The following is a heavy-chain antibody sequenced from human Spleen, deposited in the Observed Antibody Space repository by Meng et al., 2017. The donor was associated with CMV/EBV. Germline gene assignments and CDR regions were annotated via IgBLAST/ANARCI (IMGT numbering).Heavy chain of an antibody. D-gene: IGHD4-11*01. CDR2: ISPTTGTT. CDR3: GRDGPLWDINYEYYYGMDV. V-gene: IGHV1-46*01. CDR1: GHPFTKYY. Sequence: ASVKVSCKASGHPFTKYYFHWVRQAPGQGLEWMGMISPTTGTTWSAQEFQGRLTMTRDTSTSTVYMGMSSLRSEDTAVYYCGRDGPLWDINYEYYYGMDVWGQGTTVTVSS. J-gene: IGHJ6*02.